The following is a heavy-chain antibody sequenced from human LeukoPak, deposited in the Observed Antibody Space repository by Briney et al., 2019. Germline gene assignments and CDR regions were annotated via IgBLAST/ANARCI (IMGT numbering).Heavy chain of an antibody. Sequence: SETLSLTCTVSGGSISSYYWSWIRQPPGKGLEWIGYIYYTGSTKYNPSLKSRVTISVDTSKNQFSLKLSSVTAADTAVYYCARHPYYYDSSDYDYAFDIWGQGTMVTVSS. CDR1: GGSISSYY. J-gene: IGHJ3*02. V-gene: IGHV4-59*08. D-gene: IGHD3-22*01. CDR3: ARHPYYYDSSDYDYAFDI. CDR2: IYYTGST.